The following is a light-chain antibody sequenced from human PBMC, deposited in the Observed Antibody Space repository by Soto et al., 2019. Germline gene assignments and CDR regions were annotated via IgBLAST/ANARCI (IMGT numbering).Light chain of an antibody. V-gene: IGKV3-20*01. CDR2: GAS. CDR3: QQYGSSGT. Sequence: IVFTQSPGTLTLSPGERATLSCRASQSVSNNYLAWYQQKPGQAPRLLSYGASNRATGIPDRFSGSGSGTDFTLTISRLEPEDFAVYYCQQYGSSGTFGQGTKVE. CDR1: QSVSNNY. J-gene: IGKJ1*01.